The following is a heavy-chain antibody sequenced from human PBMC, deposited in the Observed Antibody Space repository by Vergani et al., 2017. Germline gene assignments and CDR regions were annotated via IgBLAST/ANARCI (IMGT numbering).Heavy chain of an antibody. CDR2: IKSKTDGGTT. CDR3: TTNLYDFWSGYGL. CDR1: GFTFSNAW. J-gene: IGHJ4*02. D-gene: IGHD3-3*01. Sequence: EVQLVESGGGLVKPGGSLRLSCAASGFTFSNAWMSWVRQAPGKGLEWVGRIKSKTDGGTTDYAEPVKGRFTIARDDSKNTLYLQMNSLKTEDTAVYYCTTNLYDFWSGYGLWGQGTLVTVSS. V-gene: IGHV3-15*01.